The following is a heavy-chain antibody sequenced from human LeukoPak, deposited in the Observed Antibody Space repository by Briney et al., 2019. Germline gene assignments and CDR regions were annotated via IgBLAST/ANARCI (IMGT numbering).Heavy chain of an antibody. CDR1: GLTFSSYW. D-gene: IGHD2-21*02. J-gene: IGHJ6*02. V-gene: IGHV3-7*01. CDR2: IKQDGSEK. Sequence: PGGSLRLSCAASGLTFSSYWMSWVRQAPGKGLEWVANIKQDGSEKYYVDSVKGRFTISRDNAKNSLYLQMNSLRAEDTAVYYCARASCGGDCYSSFYYYYGMDVWGQGTTVTVSS. CDR3: ARASCGGDCYSSFYYYYGMDV.